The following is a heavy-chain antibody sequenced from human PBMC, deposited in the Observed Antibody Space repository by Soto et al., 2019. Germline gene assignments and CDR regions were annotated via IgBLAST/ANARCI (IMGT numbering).Heavy chain of an antibody. CDR1: GFTFSSYG. V-gene: IGHV3-33*01. J-gene: IGHJ4*02. CDR2: IWYDGSNK. Sequence: QVQLVESGGGVVQPGRSLRLSCAASGFTFSSYGMHWVRQAPGKGLEWVAVIWYDGSNKYYADSVKGRFTISRDNSKNTLYLQMNSLRAEDTAVYYCARDKPTVTTLDYWGQGTLVTVSS. D-gene: IGHD4-17*01. CDR3: ARDKPTVTTLDY.